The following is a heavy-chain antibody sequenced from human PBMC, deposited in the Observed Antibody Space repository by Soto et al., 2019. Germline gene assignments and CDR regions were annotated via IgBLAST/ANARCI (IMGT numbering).Heavy chain of an antibody. CDR2: IYPGDSDT. CDR3: ARQDTAVTTGRDGFDI. V-gene: IGHV5-51*01. J-gene: IGHJ3*02. D-gene: IGHD4-17*01. Sequence: GESLKISCKGSGYSFTNYWIGWVRQMPGKGLEWMGIIYPGDSDTRYSPSFQGQVTFSADRSISTAYLQWSSLKASDTAMYYCARQDTAVTTGRDGFDIWGQGTTVTVSS. CDR1: GYSFTNYW.